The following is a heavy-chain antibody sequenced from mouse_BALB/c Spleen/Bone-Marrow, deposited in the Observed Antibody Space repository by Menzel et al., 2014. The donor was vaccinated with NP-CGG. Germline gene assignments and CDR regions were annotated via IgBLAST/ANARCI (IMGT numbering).Heavy chain of an antibody. Sequence: QLKHSGAELVKPGAPVTLSCKASGYTFTSYWMNWVKQRPGRGLEWIGRIDPSDSETHYNQKFKDKATLTVDKSSSTAYIQLSSLTSEDSAVYYCARDHFYSGNYEFAYWGQGTLVTVSA. CDR2: IDPSDSET. CDR3: ARDHFYSGNYEFAY. J-gene: IGHJ3*01. D-gene: IGHD2-1*01. V-gene: IGHV1-69*02. CDR1: GYTFTSYW.